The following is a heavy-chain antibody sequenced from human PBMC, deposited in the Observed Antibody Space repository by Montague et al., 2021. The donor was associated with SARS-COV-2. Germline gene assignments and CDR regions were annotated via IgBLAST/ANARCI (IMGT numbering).Heavy chain of an antibody. J-gene: IGHJ4*02. CDR1: GISLRTSGVG. Sequence: PALVKPTQTLTLTCSFSGISLRTSGVGVGWIRQSPGKALEWLAVIYWDDDKRYSPSLKSRLTITKDTSKNQVVLTMTNMDPVDTATYYCVHSYADYLFDYWGQGTLVSVSS. D-gene: IGHD4-17*01. V-gene: IGHV2-5*02. CDR3: VHSYADYLFDY. CDR2: IYWDDDK.